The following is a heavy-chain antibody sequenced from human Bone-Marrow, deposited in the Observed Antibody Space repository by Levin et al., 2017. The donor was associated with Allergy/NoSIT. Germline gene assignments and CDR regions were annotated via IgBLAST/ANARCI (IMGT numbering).Heavy chain of an antibody. V-gene: IGHV3-23*01. D-gene: IGHD6-19*01. CDR2: ISGSGGST. CDR1: GFTFSSYA. J-gene: IGHJ4*02. Sequence: PGGSLRLSCAASGFTFSSYAMSWVRQAPGKGLEWVSTISGSGGSTYYADSVKGRFTISRDNSRDTLLLQMNSLRAEDTAVYYCAKDRDSYGWHKEALDYWGQGTLVTVSS. CDR3: AKDRDSYGWHKEALDY.